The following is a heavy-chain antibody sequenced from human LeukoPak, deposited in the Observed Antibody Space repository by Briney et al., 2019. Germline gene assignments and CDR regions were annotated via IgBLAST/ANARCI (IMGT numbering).Heavy chain of an antibody. CDR1: GFTFSSYS. Sequence: GGSLRLSCAASGFTFSSYSMNWVRQAPGKGLEWVSSISSSSSYIYYADSVKGRFTISRDNAKNSLYLQMNSLRAEDTAVYYCARGRDGYNSAFDIWGQGPMVTVSS. V-gene: IGHV3-21*01. J-gene: IGHJ3*02. CDR3: ARGRDGYNSAFDI. CDR2: ISSSSSYI. D-gene: IGHD5-24*01.